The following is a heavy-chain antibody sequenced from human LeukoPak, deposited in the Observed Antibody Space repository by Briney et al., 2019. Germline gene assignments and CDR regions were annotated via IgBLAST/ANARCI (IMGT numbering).Heavy chain of an antibody. CDR3: ARSIRRDGYNFDY. Sequence: NPSETLSLTCAVYGGSFSGYYWSWIRQPPGKGLEWIGEISHSGSTNYNPSLTSPVTISVDTSKNQFSLKLSSVTAVDTAVYYCARSIRRDGYNFDYWGQGTLVTVSS. CDR1: GGSFSGYY. CDR2: ISHSGST. D-gene: IGHD5-24*01. V-gene: IGHV4-34*01. J-gene: IGHJ4*02.